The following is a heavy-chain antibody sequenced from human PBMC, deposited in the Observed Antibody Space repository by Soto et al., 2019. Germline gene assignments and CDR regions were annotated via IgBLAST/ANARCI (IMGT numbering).Heavy chain of an antibody. J-gene: IGHJ4*02. CDR3: ARDLAKTRKAIVHYFDY. CDR1: GGSISSGGYY. V-gene: IGHV4-31*03. Sequence: QVQLQESGPGLVKPSQTLSLTCTVSGGSISSGGYYWSWIRQHPGKGLEWIGYIYYSGSTYYNPTLKSRITISVDTTKNPFALTLSSVAAADTDVYYCARDLAKTRKAIVHYFDYWGQGTMGTVSS. D-gene: IGHD2-8*01. CDR2: IYYSGST.